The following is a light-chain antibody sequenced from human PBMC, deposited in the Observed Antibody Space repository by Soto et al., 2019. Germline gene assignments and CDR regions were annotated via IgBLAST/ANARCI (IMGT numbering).Light chain of an antibody. J-gene: IGKJ4*01. Sequence: EVVLTQSPGTLSLSPGARATLSCRASQFVSSTYLAWYQHRPGQAPRLLIYGASSRATGIPDRFSGGGSETDFTPTISRLESEDSAVYYCQQYGLSPFTFGGGTKVEI. CDR1: QFVSSTY. V-gene: IGKV3-20*01. CDR2: GAS. CDR3: QQYGLSPFT.